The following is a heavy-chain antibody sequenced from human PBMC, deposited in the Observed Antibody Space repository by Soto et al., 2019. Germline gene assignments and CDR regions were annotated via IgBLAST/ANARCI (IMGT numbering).Heavy chain of an antibody. CDR1: GFTFSNYG. V-gene: IGHV3-30*18. J-gene: IGHJ4*02. CDR3: AKEGPITNWYFDY. CDR2: ISYDGNVA. D-gene: IGHD1-1*01. Sequence: QVQLVESEGGVVQPGRSLRLSCTASGFTFSNYGMHWVRQAPGKGLEWVTVISYDGNVAYYADSVKGRFTSSRDNSKNTLYLQMNCLRTEDTAVYYCAKEGPITNWYFDYWGQGTRVTVSS.